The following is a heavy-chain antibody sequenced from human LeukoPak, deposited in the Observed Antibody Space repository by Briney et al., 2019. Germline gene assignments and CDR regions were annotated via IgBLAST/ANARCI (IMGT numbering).Heavy chain of an antibody. CDR3: ARLFSLTTPPYFYYDMDV. D-gene: IGHD1-1*01. CDR1: GYTFSNYD. V-gene: IGHV1-18*01. CDR2: ISPYNGNI. Sequence: ASVKVSCKTSGYTFSNYDITWVRQAPGQGLEWMGWISPYNGNINYAQNIQGRVTMTTDTSTSTAYMELRSLRFEDTAVYYCARLFSLTTPPYFYYDMDVWGQGTTVIVSS. J-gene: IGHJ6*02.